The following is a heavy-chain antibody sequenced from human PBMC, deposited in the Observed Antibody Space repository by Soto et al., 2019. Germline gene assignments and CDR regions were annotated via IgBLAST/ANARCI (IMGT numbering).Heavy chain of an antibody. CDR3: AKEAPGGWHFFDT. V-gene: IGHV3-30*18. Sequence: QVQLVESGGGVVQPGRSLRLSCAASGFTFRTYGMHWVRQAPGEGLEWVADISSDASKKHYADSVKGRFTISRDNPKNTLYLQMISLGNEDTAVYYCAKEAPGGWHFFDTWGQGPLVTVSS. D-gene: IGHD6-19*01. CDR2: ISSDASKK. CDR1: GFTFRTYG. J-gene: IGHJ4*02.